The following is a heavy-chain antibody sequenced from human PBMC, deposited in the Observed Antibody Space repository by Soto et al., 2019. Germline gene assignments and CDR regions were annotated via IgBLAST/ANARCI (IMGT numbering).Heavy chain of an antibody. Sequence: EVQLLESGGGLVQSGGSLRLTCAASGFTFSTSWMNWVRQAPGKGLEWVAGIKEDGSEKYYVDSVKGRFSISKDNAENSLELHMNRLRVEDTAVYYCVRDRGYNAFDYWGLGTLVTVSS. CDR1: GFTFSTSW. CDR2: IKEDGSEK. J-gene: IGHJ4*02. D-gene: IGHD5-18*01. V-gene: IGHV3-7*01. CDR3: VRDRGYNAFDY.